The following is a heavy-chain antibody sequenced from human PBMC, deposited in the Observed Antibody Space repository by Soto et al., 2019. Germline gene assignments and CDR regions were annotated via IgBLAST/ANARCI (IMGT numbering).Heavy chain of an antibody. V-gene: IGHV1-69*01. CDR2: IIPSFGTA. D-gene: IGHD2-8*01. Sequence: QVQLVQSGAEVKKPGSSVKVSCKASGGTFSSYAISWVRQAPGQGLEWMGGIIPSFGTANYAQKFQGRVTITADESTSTAYMELSSLRSEDTAVYYCARGYCTNGVCYWGYYYGMDVWGQGTTFTVSS. CDR3: ARGYCTNGVCYWGYYYGMDV. J-gene: IGHJ6*02. CDR1: GGTFSSYA.